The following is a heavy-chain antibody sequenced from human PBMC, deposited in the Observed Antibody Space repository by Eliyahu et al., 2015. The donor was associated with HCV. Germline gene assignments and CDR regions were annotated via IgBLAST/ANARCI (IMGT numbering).Heavy chain of an antibody. CDR1: GGSMNSDS. J-gene: IGHJ4*02. V-gene: IGHV4-59*08. CDR2: ISYSGST. CDR3: ARLTSGYSYFDS. D-gene: IGHD5-12*01. Sequence: QVQLQESGPGLVKPSETLSLLCTVSGGSMNSDSWSWIRQPPGKGLEFIGNISYSGSTNYNPSLKSRVTISVDTSKNQFSLKLTSLTAADTAVYYCARLTSGYSYFDSWGQGVLVTVSS.